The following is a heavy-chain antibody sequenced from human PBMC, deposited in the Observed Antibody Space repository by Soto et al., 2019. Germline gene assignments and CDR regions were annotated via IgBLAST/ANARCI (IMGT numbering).Heavy chain of an antibody. CDR1: GFTFSSYG. J-gene: IGHJ6*02. Sequence: QVQLVESGGGVVQPGRSLRLSCAASGFTFSSYGMHWVRQAPGKGLEWVAVISYDGSNKYYADSVKGRFTISRDNSKNTLYLQMNSLRAEDTAVYYCAKAPNFWSGYYTRSYMDSYYYYGMDVWGQGTTVTVSS. CDR3: AKAPNFWSGYYTRSYMDSYYYYGMDV. CDR2: ISYDGSNK. V-gene: IGHV3-30*18. D-gene: IGHD3-3*01.